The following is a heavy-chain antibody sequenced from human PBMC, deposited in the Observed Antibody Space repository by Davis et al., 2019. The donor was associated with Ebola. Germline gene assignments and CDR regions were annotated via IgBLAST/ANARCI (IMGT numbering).Heavy chain of an antibody. CDR1: GYSFTSYW. V-gene: IGHV5-51*01. J-gene: IGHJ4*02. CDR2: IYPGDSDT. Sequence: GESLKISCKGSGYSFTSYWISWVRQMPGKGLEWMGIIYPGDSDTRYSPSFQGQVTISADKSISTAYLQWSSLKASDTAMYYCARRVGVGYYDSSGYYYWGQGTLVTVSS. CDR3: ARRVGVGYYDSSGYYY. D-gene: IGHD3-22*01.